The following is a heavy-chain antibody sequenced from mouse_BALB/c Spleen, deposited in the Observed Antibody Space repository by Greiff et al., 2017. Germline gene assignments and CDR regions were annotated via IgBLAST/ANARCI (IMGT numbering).Heavy chain of an antibody. Sequence: QVQLQQSGAELVRPGTSVKVSCKASGYAFTNYLIEWVKQRPGQGLEWIGVINPGSGGTNYNEKFKGKATLTADKSSSTAYMQLSSLTSDDSAVYFCARNGGDGWDYWGQGTTLTVSS. D-gene: IGHD2-3*01. CDR1: GYAFTNYL. CDR2: INPGSGGT. J-gene: IGHJ2*01. CDR3: ARNGGDGWDY. V-gene: IGHV1-54*01.